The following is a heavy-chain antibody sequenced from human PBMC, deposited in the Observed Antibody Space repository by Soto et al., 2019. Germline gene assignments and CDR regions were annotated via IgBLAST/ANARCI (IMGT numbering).Heavy chain of an antibody. CDR1: GGTFSSYA. CDR2: IIPIFGTA. V-gene: IGHV1-69*13. D-gene: IGHD5-18*01. CDR3: ARDLPGYSYGHGVCWFDP. J-gene: IGHJ5*02. Sequence: EASVKVSCKASGGTFSSYAISWVRQAPGQGLEWMGGIIPIFGTANYAQKFQGRVTITADESTSTAYMELSSLRSEDTAVYYCARDLPGYSYGHGVCWFDPWGQGTLVTVSS.